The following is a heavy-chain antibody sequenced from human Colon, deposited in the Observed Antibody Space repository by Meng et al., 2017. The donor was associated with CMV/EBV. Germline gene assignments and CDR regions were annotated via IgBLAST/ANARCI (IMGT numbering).Heavy chain of an antibody. V-gene: IGHV1-46*01. J-gene: IGHJ6*02. CDR1: GYTFTSYY. CDR3: ARVGVVVPAARRDYYGMDV. CDR2: INPGGGRT. Sequence: ASVKVSCKASGYTFTSYYMHWVRQAPGQGLEWMGIINPGGGRTSYAQKSQGRVTMIRDTSTRTVYMELSSLRSEDTAVYYCARVGVVVPAARRDYYGMDVWGQGTTVTVSS. D-gene: IGHD2-2*01.